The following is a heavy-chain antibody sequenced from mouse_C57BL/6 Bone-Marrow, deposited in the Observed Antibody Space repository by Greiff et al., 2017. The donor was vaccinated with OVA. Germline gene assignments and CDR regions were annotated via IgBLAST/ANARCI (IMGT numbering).Heavy chain of an antibody. CDR3: AIFYSNFYYYAMDY. CDR2: IYPGDGDT. Sequence: QVQLQQSGAELVKPGASVKISCKASGYAFSSYWMNWVKQRPGKGLEWIGQIYPGDGDTNYNGKFKGKATLTADKSSSTAYMQLSILTSEDSAVYFCAIFYSNFYYYAMDYWGQGTSVTVSS. D-gene: IGHD2-5*01. J-gene: IGHJ4*01. V-gene: IGHV1-80*01. CDR1: GYAFSSYW.